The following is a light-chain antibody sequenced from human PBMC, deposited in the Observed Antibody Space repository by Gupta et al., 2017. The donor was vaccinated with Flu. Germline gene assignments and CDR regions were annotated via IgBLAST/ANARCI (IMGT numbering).Light chain of an antibody. CDR2: AAS. Sequence: DIQLTQSPSFLSASVGDRVTITCRASQDIVGYLAWYQQKPGRAPNLLLYAASTLQNGVPSRFRGSGSGTEFTLTITSLQPEDSATYYCQQLIGYLILSFGGGTRVETK. CDR1: QDIVGY. J-gene: IGKJ4*01. V-gene: IGKV1-9*01. CDR3: QQLIGYLILS.